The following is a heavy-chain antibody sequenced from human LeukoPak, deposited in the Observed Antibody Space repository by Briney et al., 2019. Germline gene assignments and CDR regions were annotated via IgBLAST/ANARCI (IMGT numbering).Heavy chain of an antibody. CDR1: GGSISSGGYY. V-gene: IGHV4-31*03. J-gene: IGHJ4*02. D-gene: IGHD6-19*01. CDR2: IYYSGST. Sequence: PSETLSLTCTVSGGSISSGGYYWSWIRQHPGKGLEWIGYIYYSGSTYYNPSLKSRVTISVDTSKNQFSLKLSSVTAADTAMYYCASGSSGWLQFDYWGQGTLVTVSS. CDR3: ASGSSGWLQFDY.